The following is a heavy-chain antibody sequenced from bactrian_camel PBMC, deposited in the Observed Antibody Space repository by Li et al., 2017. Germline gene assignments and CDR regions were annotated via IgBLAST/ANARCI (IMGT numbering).Heavy chain of an antibody. J-gene: IGHJ4*01. V-gene: IGHV3S53*01. Sequence: HVQLVESGGGSVQPGGSLRLSCVASGFTASSKCMGWFRQAPGKEREGVASIDVDGSTNYADSVKGRFTISKDNAENTLFLHMSSLKPEDTGMYYCAARRAQSVDGTWYLDHLVFEDWGRGTQVTVS. CDR1: GFTASSKC. D-gene: IGHD7*01. CDR3: AARRAQSVDGTWYLDHLVFED. CDR2: IDVDGST.